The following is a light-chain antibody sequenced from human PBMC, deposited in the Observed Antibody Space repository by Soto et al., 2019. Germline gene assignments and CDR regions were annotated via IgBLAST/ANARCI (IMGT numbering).Light chain of an antibody. CDR3: QQHGSSPRT. CDR2: GAS. V-gene: IGKV3-20*01. J-gene: IGKJ1*01. Sequence: EIVLTQSPGALSLSPGERATLSCRASQSVSTYLAWYQQKPGQAPRLLISGASTRATGIPDRFSGSGSGTDFHLSISRLEPEDSAVYYCQQHGSSPRTFGRGTKVEIK. CDR1: QSVSTY.